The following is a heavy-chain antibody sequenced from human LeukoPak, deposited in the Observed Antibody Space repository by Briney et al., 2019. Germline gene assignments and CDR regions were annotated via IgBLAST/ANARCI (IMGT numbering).Heavy chain of an antibody. CDR1: GFTFDNYG. CDR3: ARHDFWSGSKGGDY. V-gene: IGHV3-20*04. J-gene: IGHJ4*02. D-gene: IGHD3-3*01. CDR2: INGNGGGT. Sequence: GGSLRLSCAASGFTFDNYGMSWVRQVPGKGLEWVSSINGNGGGTAYADSVKGRFTISRDNAKNSLYLQMNSLRAEDTAFYYCARHDFWSGSKGGDYWGQGTLVTVSS.